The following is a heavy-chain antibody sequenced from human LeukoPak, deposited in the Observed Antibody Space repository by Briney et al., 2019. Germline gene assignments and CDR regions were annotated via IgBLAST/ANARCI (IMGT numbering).Heavy chain of an antibody. D-gene: IGHD1-20*01. V-gene: IGHV4-59*08. CDR2: IYYSGST. Sequence: PSETLSLTCTVSGGSISSYYWSWIRQPPGKGLEWIGYIYYSGSTSYNPSLKSRVTISVDTSKNQFSLKLSSVTAADTAVYYCARLTGTTSPNWFDPWGQGTLVTVSS. J-gene: IGHJ5*02. CDR1: GGSISSYY. CDR3: ARLTGTTSPNWFDP.